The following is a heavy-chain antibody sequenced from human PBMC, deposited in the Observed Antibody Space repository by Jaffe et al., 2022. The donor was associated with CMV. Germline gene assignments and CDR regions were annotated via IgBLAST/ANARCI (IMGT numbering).Heavy chain of an antibody. Sequence: EVQLVESGGGLVQPGGSLRLSCAASGFTFSSYWMSWVRQAPGKGLEWVANIKQDGSEKYYVDSVKGRFTISRDNAKNSLYLQMNSLRAEDTAVYYCARECDSYGYVVNDAFDIWGQGTMVTVSS. J-gene: IGHJ3*02. CDR2: IKQDGSEK. V-gene: IGHV3-7*01. D-gene: IGHD5-18*01. CDR3: ARECDSYGYVVNDAFDI. CDR1: GFTFSSYW.